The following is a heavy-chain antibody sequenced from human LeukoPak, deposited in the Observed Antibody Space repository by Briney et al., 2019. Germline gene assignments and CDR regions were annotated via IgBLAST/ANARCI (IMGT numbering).Heavy chain of an antibody. CDR1: GGSFSGYY. V-gene: IGHV4-34*01. CDR2: INHSGST. D-gene: IGHD5-12*01. J-gene: IGHJ4*02. Sequence: SETLSLTCAVYGGSFSGYYWSWIRQPPGKGLEWIGEINHSGSTNYNPSLKSRVTISVDTSKNQFSLKLSSVAAADTAVYYCAREGYSGYDRSSYWGQGTLVTVSS. CDR3: AREGYSGYDRSSY.